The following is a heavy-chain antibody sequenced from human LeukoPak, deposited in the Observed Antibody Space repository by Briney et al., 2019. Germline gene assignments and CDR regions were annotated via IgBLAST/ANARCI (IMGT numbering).Heavy chain of an antibody. CDR2: ISYDGSNK. CDR3: ARVVTSRRGAFDI. Sequence: PGGSLRLSCAASGFTFSSYAMHWVRQAPGKGLEWVAVISYDGSNKYYADSVKGRFTISRDNSKNTLYLQMNSLRAEDTAVYYCARVVTSRRGAFDIWGQGTMVTVSS. CDR1: GFTFSSYA. J-gene: IGHJ3*02. V-gene: IGHV3-30*04. D-gene: IGHD2-2*01.